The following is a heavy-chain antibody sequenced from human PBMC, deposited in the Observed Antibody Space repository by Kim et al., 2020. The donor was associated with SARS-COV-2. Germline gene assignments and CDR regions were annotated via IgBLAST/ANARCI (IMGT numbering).Heavy chain of an antibody. CDR1: GGSISSYY. V-gene: IGHV4-59*08. CDR3: ARHEGFEGVPYGGKGPRAFDI. D-gene: IGHD4-17*01. Sequence: SETLSLTCTVSGGSISSYYWSWIRQPPGKGLEWIGYIYYSGSTNYNPSLKSRVTISVDTSKNQFSLKLSSVTAADTAVYYCARHEGFEGVPYGGKGPRAFDIWGQGTMVTVSS. CDR2: IYYSGST. J-gene: IGHJ3*02.